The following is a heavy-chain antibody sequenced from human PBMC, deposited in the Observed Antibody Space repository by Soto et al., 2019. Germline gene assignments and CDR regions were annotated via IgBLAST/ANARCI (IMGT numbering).Heavy chain of an antibody. V-gene: IGHV3-7*01. Sequence: GGSLRLSCEASGFIFSSYWMSWVRQAPGKGLEWVANIKQDGSEKYYVDSVKGRFIISIDNAKNSLYLQMDSLRAEDTAVYYCPRDGEVPCIYFDLWGQGTVLTVSS. D-gene: IGHD3-10*01. J-gene: IGHJ4*02. CDR3: PRDGEVPCIYFDL. CDR1: GFIFSSYW. CDR2: IKQDGSEK.